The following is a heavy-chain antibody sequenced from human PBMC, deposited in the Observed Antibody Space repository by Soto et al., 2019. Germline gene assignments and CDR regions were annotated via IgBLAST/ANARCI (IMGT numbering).Heavy chain of an antibody. J-gene: IGHJ5*01. V-gene: IGHV4-30-4*01. CDR3: ARGRYCLTGRCFPNWFDS. Sequence: SETLSLTCSVSGDSISNLDYFWAWIRQPPGQALEYIGYIYKSATTYYNPSFESRVAISVDTSKSQFSLNVTSVTAADTAVYFCARGRYCLTGRCFPNWFDSWGPGALVTVSS. D-gene: IGHD7-27*01. CDR1: GDSISNLDYF. CDR2: IYKSATT.